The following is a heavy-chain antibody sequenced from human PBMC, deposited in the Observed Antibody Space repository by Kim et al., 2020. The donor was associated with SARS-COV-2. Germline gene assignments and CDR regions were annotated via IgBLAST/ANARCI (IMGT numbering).Heavy chain of an antibody. CDR1: GFTFSSYW. CDR2: IKQDGSEK. Sequence: GGSLRLSCAASGFTFSSYWMSWVRQAPGKGLEWVANIKQDGSEKYYVDSVKGRFTISRDNAKNSLYLQMNSLRAEDTAVYYCARDSDREYSSSWYYSYFDLWGRGTLVTVSS. J-gene: IGHJ2*01. D-gene: IGHD6-13*01. CDR3: ARDSDREYSSSWYYSYFDL. V-gene: IGHV3-7*01.